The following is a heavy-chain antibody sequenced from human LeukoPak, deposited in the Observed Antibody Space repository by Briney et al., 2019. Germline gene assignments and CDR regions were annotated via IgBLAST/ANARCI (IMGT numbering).Heavy chain of an antibody. Sequence: PGGSLRLSCAASGFTFSSYGMHWVRQAPGKGLEWVAVIWYDGSNKYYADSVKGRFTISRDNSKKTLYLQMISLRAEDTAVYYCAREAVYSSSWQYYWGQGTLVTVSS. CDR2: IWYDGSNK. V-gene: IGHV3-33*01. CDR1: GFTFSSYG. J-gene: IGHJ4*02. CDR3: AREAVYSSSWQYY. D-gene: IGHD6-13*01.